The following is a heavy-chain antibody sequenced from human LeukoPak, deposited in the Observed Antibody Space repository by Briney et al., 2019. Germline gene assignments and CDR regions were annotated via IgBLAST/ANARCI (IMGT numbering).Heavy chain of an antibody. Sequence: GSVNVSCKASGYTFTGYYMHWVRQAPGQGLEWMGWINPNSGGTNYAQKFQGRVTMTRDTSISTAYMELSRLRSDDTAVYYCARDRGSYYDSSGFDAFDIWGQGTMVIVTA. V-gene: IGHV1-2*02. CDR2: INPNSGGT. CDR3: ARDRGSYYDSSGFDAFDI. D-gene: IGHD3-22*01. CDR1: GYTFTGYY. J-gene: IGHJ3*02.